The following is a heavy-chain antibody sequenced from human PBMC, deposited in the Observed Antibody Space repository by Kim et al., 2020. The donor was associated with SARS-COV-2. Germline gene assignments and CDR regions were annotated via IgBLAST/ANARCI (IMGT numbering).Heavy chain of an antibody. CDR2: ISGGGGNT. Sequence: GGSLRLSCAASGFTFSSRAMSWVRQAPGKGLEWVSAISGGGGNTYYTDSVKGRFTLSRDNSKNTLYLQMNSLRAEDTAVYYCGPFGAPLFYYWGQGTLV. D-gene: IGHD3-10*01. J-gene: IGHJ4*02. CDR3: GPFGAPLFYY. CDR1: GFTFSSRA. V-gene: IGHV3-23*01.